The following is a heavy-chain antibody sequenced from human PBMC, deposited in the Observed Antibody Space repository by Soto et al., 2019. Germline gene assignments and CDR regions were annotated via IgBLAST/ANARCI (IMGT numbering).Heavy chain of an antibody. CDR3: IGNNWNYSPISGYYYYGMDV. Sequence: LSLTCTVSGGSISSGDYYWSWIRQPPGKGPEWIGYIYYSGSTYYNPSLKSRVTISVDTSKNQFSLKLSSVTAADTAVYYCIGNNWNYSPISGYYYYGMDVWGQGTTVTVSS. V-gene: IGHV4-30-4*01. CDR1: GGSISSGDYY. J-gene: IGHJ6*02. D-gene: IGHD1-7*01. CDR2: IYYSGST.